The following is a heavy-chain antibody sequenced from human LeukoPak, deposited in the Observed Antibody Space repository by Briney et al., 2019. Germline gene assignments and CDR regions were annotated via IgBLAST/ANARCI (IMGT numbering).Heavy chain of an antibody. D-gene: IGHD3-16*01. J-gene: IGHJ3*02. V-gene: IGHV3-21*01. CDR1: GFTFSSYS. CDR2: ISSSSSYI. Sequence: GGSLRLSCAASGFTFSSYSMNWVRQAPGKGLEWVSSISSSSSYIYYADSVKGRFTISRDNAKNSLYLQMNSLRAEDTAVYYCARLGHTGGALDIWGQGTMVTVSS. CDR3: ARLGHTGGALDI.